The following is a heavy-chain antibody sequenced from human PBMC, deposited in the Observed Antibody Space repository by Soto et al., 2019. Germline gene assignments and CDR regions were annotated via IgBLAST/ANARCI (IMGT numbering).Heavy chain of an antibody. CDR1: GGSISSGGYY. V-gene: IGHV4-31*03. CDR3: ARGLRYFMVYYYYGMDV. D-gene: IGHD3-9*01. Sequence: QVQLQESGPGLVKPSQTLSLTCTVSGGSISSGGYYWSWIRQHPGKGLEWIGYIYYSGSTYYNPSLKSRVTISVDTSKNQFSLKLSSVTAADTAVYYCARGLRYFMVYYYYGMDVWGQGTTVTVSS. J-gene: IGHJ6*02. CDR2: IYYSGST.